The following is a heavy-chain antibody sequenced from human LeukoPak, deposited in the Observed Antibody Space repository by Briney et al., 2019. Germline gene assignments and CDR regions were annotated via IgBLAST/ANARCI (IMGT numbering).Heavy chain of an antibody. V-gene: IGHV3-48*03. CDR2: ISRSGSTI. J-gene: IGHJ6*03. CDR1: GFTFIKYW. D-gene: IGHD3-22*01. Sequence: GGSLRLSCGASGFTFIKYWMSWVRQAPGKGLEWVSYISRSGSTIYYADSVKGRFTISRDNAKNSLYLQMNSLRAEDTAVYYCARGRHYYESSGYYLFMGVWGKGTTVTISS. CDR3: ARGRHYYESSGYYLFMGV.